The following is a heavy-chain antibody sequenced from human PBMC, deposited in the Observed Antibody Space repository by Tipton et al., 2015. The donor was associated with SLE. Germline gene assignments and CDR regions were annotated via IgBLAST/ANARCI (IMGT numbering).Heavy chain of an antibody. CDR3: ATARYCSGGSCYTFDY. D-gene: IGHD2-15*01. CDR2: ISWNSGSI. V-gene: IGHV3-9*01. J-gene: IGHJ4*02. CDR1: GFTFDDYA. Sequence: RSLRLSCAASGFTFDDYAMHWVRQAPGKGLEWVSGISWNSGSIGYADSVKGRFTISRDNAKNSLYLQMNSLRAEDTALYYCATARYCSGGSCYTFDYWGQGTLVTVSS.